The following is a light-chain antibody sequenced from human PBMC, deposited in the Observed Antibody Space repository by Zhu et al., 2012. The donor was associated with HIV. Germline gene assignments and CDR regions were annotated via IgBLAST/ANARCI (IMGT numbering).Light chain of an antibody. CDR3: HQYGRPPFT. Sequence: EIVLTQSPGTLSLSPGEKVTLSCRASQTVTSTSLAWYQQKPGQAPRLLISGASSRATGIPDRFSGSGSGTDFTLTISRLEPEDFAVYYCHQYGRPPFTFGPGTKVDIK. J-gene: IGKJ3*01. CDR2: GAS. CDR1: QTVTSTS. V-gene: IGKV3-20*01.